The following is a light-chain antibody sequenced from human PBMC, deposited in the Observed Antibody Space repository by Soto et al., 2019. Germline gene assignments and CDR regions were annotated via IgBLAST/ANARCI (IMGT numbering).Light chain of an antibody. V-gene: IGKV3-15*01. CDR1: QSVSSN. J-gene: IGKJ1*01. Sequence: EIVMTQSPATLSVSPGERATLSCRASQSVSSNLAWYQQKPGQAPGLLIYGASTRATGIPARFGGSGSGTDFTLTISSLQSEDFAVYYCQQYNLWPQTFGQGTNVEIK. CDR3: QQYNLWPQT. CDR2: GAS.